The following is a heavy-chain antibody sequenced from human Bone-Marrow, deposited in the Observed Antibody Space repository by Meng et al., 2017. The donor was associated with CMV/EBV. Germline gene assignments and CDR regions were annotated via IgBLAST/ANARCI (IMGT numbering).Heavy chain of an antibody. CDR1: GFTFSSYW. CDR3: ARAGGYQRAQGYAFDI. Sequence: GGSLRLSCAASGFTFSSYWMSWVRQAPGKGLEWVANIKQDGSEKYYVDSVKGRFTISRDNAKNSLYLQMNSLRAEDTAVYYCARAGGYQRAQGYAFDIWVQGTMVTVSS. D-gene: IGHD2-2*01. V-gene: IGHV3-7*01. J-gene: IGHJ3*02. CDR2: IKQDGSEK.